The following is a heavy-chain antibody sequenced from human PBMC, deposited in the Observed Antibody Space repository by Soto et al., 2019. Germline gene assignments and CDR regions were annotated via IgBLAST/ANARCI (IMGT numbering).Heavy chain of an antibody. D-gene: IGHD3-3*02. J-gene: IGHJ3*02. Sequence: PGESLKISCKASGYSFTTHWIGWVRQMPGKGLEWMGIIYPGDSDTRYSPSFQGQVTISADKSINTAYLQWSSLKASDTAMYYCAIPGDGSIRTACYPFDIWGKGTMVTVSS. CDR2: IYPGDSDT. CDR3: AIPGDGSIRTACYPFDI. CDR1: GYSFTTHW. V-gene: IGHV5-51*03.